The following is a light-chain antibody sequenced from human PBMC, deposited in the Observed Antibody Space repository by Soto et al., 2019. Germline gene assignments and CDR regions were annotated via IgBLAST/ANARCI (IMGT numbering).Light chain of an antibody. V-gene: IGKV3-20*01. Sequence: EIVLTQSPGTLSLSPGERATLSCRASQSVGSSYLAWYLQKPGQAPRLLIYGASDRATGIPDRFSGSGSGTDFTPIVSRLEPEDFAVYYCQQYGDSPWTFGQGTKVEIK. CDR1: QSVGSSY. CDR2: GAS. J-gene: IGKJ1*01. CDR3: QQYGDSPWT.